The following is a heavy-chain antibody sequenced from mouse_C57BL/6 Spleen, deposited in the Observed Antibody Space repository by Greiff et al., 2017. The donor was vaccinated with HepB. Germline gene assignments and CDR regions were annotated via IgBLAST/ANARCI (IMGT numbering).Heavy chain of an antibody. CDR2: IYPGDGDT. Sequence: QVQLKESGPELVKPGASVKISCKASGYAFSSSWMNWVKQRPGKGLEWIGRIYPGDGDTNYNGKFKGKATLTADKSSSAAYMQLSSLTSEDSAVYFCTRDGELDYAMDYWGQGTSVTVSS. J-gene: IGHJ4*01. CDR1: GYAFSSSW. D-gene: IGHD4-1*01. CDR3: TRDGELDYAMDY. V-gene: IGHV1-82*01.